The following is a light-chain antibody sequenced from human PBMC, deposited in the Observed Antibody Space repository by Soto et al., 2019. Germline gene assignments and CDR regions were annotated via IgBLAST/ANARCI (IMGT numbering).Light chain of an antibody. CDR3: AAWDDTLV. CDR2: SNN. V-gene: IGLV1-44*01. CDR1: SSNIGSNT. Sequence: QSVLTQPPSASGTPGQRVTISCSGSSSNIGSNTVNWYQQHPGTAPKLLIYSNNQRPSGVPDRFSGSKSGTSASLAISGLQSEDEADYYCAAWDDTLVFGGGTKVTVL. J-gene: IGLJ2*01.